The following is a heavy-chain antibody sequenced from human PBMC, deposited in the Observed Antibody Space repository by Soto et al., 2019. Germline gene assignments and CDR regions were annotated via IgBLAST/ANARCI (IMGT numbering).Heavy chain of an antibody. CDR3: ARAGYYYDSSGPFDY. V-gene: IGHV4-31*03. J-gene: IGHJ4*02. Sequence: QVQLQESGPGLVKPSQTLSLTCPFSGGSISSGGYYWSWIRQHPGKGLEWIGYIYYSGSTYYNPSLKSRVTISVDTSKNQFSLKLSSVTAADTAVYYCARAGYYYDSSGPFDYWGQGTLVTVSS. D-gene: IGHD3-22*01. CDR1: GGSISSGGYY. CDR2: IYYSGST.